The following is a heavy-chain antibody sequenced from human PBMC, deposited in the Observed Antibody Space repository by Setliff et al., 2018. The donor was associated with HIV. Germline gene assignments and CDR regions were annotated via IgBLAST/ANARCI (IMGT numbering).Heavy chain of an antibody. Sequence: ASVKVSCKASGYTFTSYAMHWVRQAPGQRLEWMGWINAGNGNTKYSPKFQGRVTITKDTSASTVYMELTSLRSEDTAVYYCARDNEQWLVGAFDIWGQGTMVTVSS. CDR3: ARDNEQWLVGAFDI. D-gene: IGHD6-19*01. CDR1: GYTFTSYA. CDR2: INAGNGNT. J-gene: IGHJ3*02. V-gene: IGHV1-3*01.